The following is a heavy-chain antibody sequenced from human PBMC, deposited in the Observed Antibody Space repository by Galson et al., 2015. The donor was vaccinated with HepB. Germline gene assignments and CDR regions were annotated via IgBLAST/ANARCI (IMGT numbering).Heavy chain of an antibody. CDR1: GGSFSGYY. Sequence: SETLSLTCAVYGGSFSGYYWSWIRQPPGKRLEWIEYIYYSGSTNYNPSLKSRVTISVDTSKNQFSLKLSSVTAADTAVYYCARLLGYCSSTSCPHDAFDIWGQGTMVTVSS. CDR3: ARLLGYCSSTSCPHDAFDI. V-gene: IGHV4-59*08. CDR2: IYYSGST. J-gene: IGHJ3*02. D-gene: IGHD2-2*01.